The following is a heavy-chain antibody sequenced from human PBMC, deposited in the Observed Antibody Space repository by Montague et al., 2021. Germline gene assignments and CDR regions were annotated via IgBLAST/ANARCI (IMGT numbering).Heavy chain of an antibody. CDR3: ARGLLGTVNGQYSGGWYYFDK. D-gene: IGHD6-19*01. J-gene: IGHJ4*02. Sequence: SETLSLTCGLSGGSLSGYYWAWIRQIPGKGLEWIGNINHSGSAKYNPSLKNRVSVSVGTSNNQFFLDLTSVTAADTAMYFCARGLLGTVNGQYSGGWYYFDKWGQGAMVTVSS. CDR2: INHSGSA. CDR1: GGSLSGYY. V-gene: IGHV4-34*01.